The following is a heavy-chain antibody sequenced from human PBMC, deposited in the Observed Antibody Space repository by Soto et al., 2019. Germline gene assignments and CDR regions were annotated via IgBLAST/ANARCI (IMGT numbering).Heavy chain of an antibody. CDR1: GFTLSSYA. CDR2: ISGSDDST. Sequence: GGSLRLSCAVSGFTLSSYAMNWVRQAPGKGLEWVSGISGSDDSTRYADSAKGRFTISRDNSKNTLYLQMNSLRVEDTAVYYCAKGKPGVILAVPLDCWGQGSLVTVSS. J-gene: IGHJ4*02. D-gene: IGHD2-2*01. V-gene: IGHV3-23*01. CDR3: AKGKPGVILAVPLDC.